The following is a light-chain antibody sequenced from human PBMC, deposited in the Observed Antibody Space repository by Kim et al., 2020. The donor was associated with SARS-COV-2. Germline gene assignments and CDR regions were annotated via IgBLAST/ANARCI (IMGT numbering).Light chain of an antibody. V-gene: IGKV3-20*01. CDR2: GAS. CDR3: QQYGSSGT. CDR1: QSVSCCY. J-gene: IGKJ5*01. Sequence: LSPGKRAPRSCSTCQSVSCCYLSWYQPRPGHAPLLLLDGASSTAAGIRDRFSGSGSDTDFTLSISRLEPEDVALYYWQQYGSSGTFGQGTQVDIK.